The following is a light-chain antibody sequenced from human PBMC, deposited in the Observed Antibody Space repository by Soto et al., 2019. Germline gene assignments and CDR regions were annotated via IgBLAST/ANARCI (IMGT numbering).Light chain of an antibody. CDR2: GAS. V-gene: IGKV3-20*01. CDR1: QSVSSSY. CDR3: QQYGSSPPYT. Sequence: DIVLTQSPGTLSLSPGERATLSCRASQSVSSSYLAWYQQKPGQTPRLLIYGASSRATGIPDRFSGSGSGTDFTRNISRLEPEDFAVYYCQQYGSSPPYTFGQGTNLEIK. J-gene: IGKJ2*01.